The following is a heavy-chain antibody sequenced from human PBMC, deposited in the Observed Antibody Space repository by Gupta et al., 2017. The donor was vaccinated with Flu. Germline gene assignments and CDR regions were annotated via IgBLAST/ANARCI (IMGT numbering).Heavy chain of an antibody. D-gene: IGHD6-13*01. J-gene: IGHJ4*02. CDR2: INHSGST. CDR1: GGSFSGYY. CDR3: ARGRVSSSRIFDY. Sequence: QVQLQQWGAGLLKPSETLSLTCAVYGGSFSGYYWSWIRQPPGKGLEWIGEINHSGSTNYNPSLKSRVTISVDTSKNQFSLKLSSVTAADTAVYYCARGRVSSSRIFDYWGQGTLVTVSS. V-gene: IGHV4-34*01.